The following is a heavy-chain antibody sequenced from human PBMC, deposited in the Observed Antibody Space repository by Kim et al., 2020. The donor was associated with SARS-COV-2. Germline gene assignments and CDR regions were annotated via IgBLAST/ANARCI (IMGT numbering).Heavy chain of an antibody. D-gene: IGHD4-17*01. J-gene: IGHJ6*02. CDR3: ARGNAHDYGGGMDV. V-gene: IGHV4-39*01. CDR1: GGSISSSSYY. CDR2: IYYSGST. Sequence: SETLSLTCTVSGGSISSSSYYWGWIRQPPGKGLEWIGSIYYSGSTYYNPSLKSRVTISVDTSKNQFSLKLSSVTAADTAVDYCARGNAHDYGGGMDVWGQGTTVAVSS.